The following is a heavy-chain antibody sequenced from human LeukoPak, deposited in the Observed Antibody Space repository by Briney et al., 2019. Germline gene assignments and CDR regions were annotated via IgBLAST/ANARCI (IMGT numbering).Heavy chain of an antibody. CDR3: ARAPELDNSAYPLFGY. Sequence: GGSLRLSCAASGFTFSDYYMSWIRQAPGKGLEWLSYISSSGTTIYDADSVKGRFTISRDNAKNSLYLQMNSLRAEDTAVYYCARAPELDNSAYPLFGYWGQGTLVTVSS. V-gene: IGHV3-11*01. J-gene: IGHJ4*02. D-gene: IGHD3-22*01. CDR2: ISSSGTTI. CDR1: GFTFSDYY.